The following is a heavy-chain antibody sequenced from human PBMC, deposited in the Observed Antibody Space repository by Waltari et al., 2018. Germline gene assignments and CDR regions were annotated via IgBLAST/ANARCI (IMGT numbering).Heavy chain of an antibody. D-gene: IGHD3-10*01. CDR1: GDNFGTYE. V-gene: IGHV1-8*02. J-gene: IGHJ4*02. Sequence: QVQLVQSGAEAKEPGASVKVSCKASGDNFGTYENKWVRQATGQGLEWMGWMNPNSGNTGYAPKFQGRVTMTRDTSISTAYMELSSLRSDDTAVYYCARGSRLGSGTFFPTATDNWAQGTPVTVSS. CDR2: MNPNSGNT. CDR3: ARGSRLGSGTFFPTATDN.